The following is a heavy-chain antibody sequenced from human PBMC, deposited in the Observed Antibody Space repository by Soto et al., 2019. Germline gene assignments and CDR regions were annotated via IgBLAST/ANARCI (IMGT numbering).Heavy chain of an antibody. Sequence: SETLSLTCFVSGGSVSSGSYYWSWIRQPPGKGLEWIGYIYYSGSTNYNPSLKSRVTISVDTSKNQFSLKLSSVTAADTAVYYCARDYVSSYYDSSGYNYYYYGMDVWGQGTTVTVSS. CDR2: IYYSGST. D-gene: IGHD3-22*01. CDR3: ARDYVSSYYDSSGYNYYYYGMDV. CDR1: GGSVSSGSYY. J-gene: IGHJ6*02. V-gene: IGHV4-61*01.